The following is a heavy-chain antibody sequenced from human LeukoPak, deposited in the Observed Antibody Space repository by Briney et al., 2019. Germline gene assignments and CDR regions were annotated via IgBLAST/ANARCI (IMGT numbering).Heavy chain of an antibody. Sequence: GGSLRLSCAASGSTFSSYGMHWVRQAPGRGLEWVAFIRYDGSNKYYADSVKGRFTISRDNCKNTLYLQMNSLRVEDTAVYYCAKDGQYGSGRDYYYYMDVWGKGTTVTVSS. D-gene: IGHD3-10*01. V-gene: IGHV3-30*02. J-gene: IGHJ6*03. CDR3: AKDGQYGSGRDYYYYMDV. CDR2: IRYDGSNK. CDR1: GSTFSSYG.